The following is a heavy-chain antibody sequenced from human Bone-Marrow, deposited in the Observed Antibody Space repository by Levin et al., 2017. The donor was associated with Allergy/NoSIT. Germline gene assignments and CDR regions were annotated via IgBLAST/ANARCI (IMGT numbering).Heavy chain of an antibody. CDR1: GYIFTDYY. CDR2: INPNTGGT. J-gene: IGHJ6*03. CDR3: ARGIASGGKTYYYYYMDV. Sequence: ASVKVSCKASGYIFTDYYMHWVRQAPGQGLEWMGWINPNTGGTSYSQNFQGRVAMTRDTSISTAYMDLSSLRSDDTAVYYCARGIASGGKTYYYYYMDVWGRGTTVAVSS. V-gene: IGHV1-2*02. D-gene: IGHD6-13*01.